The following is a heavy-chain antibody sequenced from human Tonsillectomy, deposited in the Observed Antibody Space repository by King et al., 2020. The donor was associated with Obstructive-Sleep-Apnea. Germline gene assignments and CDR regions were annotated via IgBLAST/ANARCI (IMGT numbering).Heavy chain of an antibody. Sequence: VQLVESGGGLVQPGGSLRLSCAASGFTFSNYAISWVRQAPGKGLEWVSAINTGGGTTYYADSVKGRFTISRDNSKNTLYLQMNSLRAEDTAVYYCAKRVDTAMVFDYWGQGTLVTVSS. CDR1: GFTFSNYA. CDR2: INTGGGTT. J-gene: IGHJ4*02. CDR3: AKRVDTAMVFDY. D-gene: IGHD5-18*01. V-gene: IGHV3-23*04.